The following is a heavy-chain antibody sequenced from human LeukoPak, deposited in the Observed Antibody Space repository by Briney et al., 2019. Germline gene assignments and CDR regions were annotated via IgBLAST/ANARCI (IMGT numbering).Heavy chain of an antibody. CDR2: FIPIFGTA. D-gene: IGHD1-26*01. CDR3: ARDRAYSGSYLDAFDI. CDR1: GCTFSSYA. V-gene: IGHV1-69*13. J-gene: IGHJ3*02. Sequence: ASVKVSCKASGCTFSSYAISWVRQAPGQGLGWMGGFIPIFGTANYAQKFQGRVTITADESTSTAYMELSSLRSEDTAVYYCARDRAYSGSYLDAFDIWGQGTMVTVSS.